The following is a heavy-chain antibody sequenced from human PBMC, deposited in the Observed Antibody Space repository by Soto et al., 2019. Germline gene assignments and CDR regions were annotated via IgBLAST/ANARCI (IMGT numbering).Heavy chain of an antibody. CDR2: IDTSGTKI. Sequence: QVQLVESGGDLVKPGGSLRLSCAASGYTFSDYYMSWIRQAPGKGLEWISYIDTSGTKIYYADSVKGRFTITRDNAKNSLYLEMNSLKDEDTAVYYCGCYYDMWSGYLSPVDYWGQGTLVTVSS. D-gene: IGHD3-3*01. V-gene: IGHV3-11*01. CDR3: GCYYDMWSGYLSPVDY. J-gene: IGHJ4*02. CDR1: GYTFSDYY.